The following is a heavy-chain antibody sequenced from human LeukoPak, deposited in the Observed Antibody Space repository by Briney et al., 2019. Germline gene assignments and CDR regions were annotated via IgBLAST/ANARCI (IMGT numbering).Heavy chain of an antibody. J-gene: IGHJ4*02. D-gene: IGHD3-10*01. V-gene: IGHV1-2*02. CDR3: ASSDKLRDSGSYYNVY. Sequence: ASVKVSCKASGYTFTGFYMHWVRQAPGQGLEWMGYIYPNSGATKYAQKFQGRVTLTRDTSISTAYMELSRLRSDDTAVYYCASSDKLRDSGSYYNVYWGQGTLVTVSS. CDR1: GYTFTGFY. CDR2: IYPNSGAT.